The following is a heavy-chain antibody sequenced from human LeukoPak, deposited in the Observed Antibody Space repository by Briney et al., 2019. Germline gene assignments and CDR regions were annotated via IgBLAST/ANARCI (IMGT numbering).Heavy chain of an antibody. CDR3: ARDDYGSGSDAAFDI. J-gene: IGHJ3*02. CDR2: INPNSGGT. D-gene: IGHD3-10*01. Sequence: ASVKVSCKASGYTFTGYYMHWVRQAPGQGLEWMGWINPNSGGTNYAQKFQGRVTMTRATYLSTAYMELSRLRSDDTAVYYCARDDYGSGSDAAFDIWGQGTMVTVSS. CDR1: GYTFTGYY. V-gene: IGHV1-2*02.